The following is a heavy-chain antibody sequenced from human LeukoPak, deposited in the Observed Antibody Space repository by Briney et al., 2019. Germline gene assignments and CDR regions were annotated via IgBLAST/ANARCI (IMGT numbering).Heavy chain of an antibody. Sequence: GGSLRLSCVVSGFTVSTKYMSWVRQAPGKGLEWVSVIYSGGSTYYADSVKGRFTISRDNSKNTLYLQMNSLRAEDTAVYYCARDNGYYDSSGYYDYWGQGTLVTVSS. CDR2: IYSGGST. V-gene: IGHV3-66*01. J-gene: IGHJ4*02. CDR1: GFTVSTKY. CDR3: ARDNGYYDSSGYYDY. D-gene: IGHD3-22*01.